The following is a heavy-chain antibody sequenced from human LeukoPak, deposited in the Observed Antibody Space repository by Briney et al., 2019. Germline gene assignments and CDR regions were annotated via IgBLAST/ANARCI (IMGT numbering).Heavy chain of an antibody. V-gene: IGHV3-20*04. CDR1: GFTFDDYG. D-gene: IGHD4-23*01. CDR3: ARVDGGNTIDY. CDR2: INWNGGST. J-gene: IGHJ4*02. Sequence: GGSLRLSCAASGFTFDDYGMSWVRQAPGKGLEWVSGINWNGGSTGYADSVEGRFTISRDNAKNSLYLQMNSLRAEDTALYYCARVDGGNTIDYWGQGTLVTVSS.